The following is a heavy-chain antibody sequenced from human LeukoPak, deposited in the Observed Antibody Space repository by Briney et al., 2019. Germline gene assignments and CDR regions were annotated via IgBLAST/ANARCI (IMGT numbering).Heavy chain of an antibody. CDR3: ARDLSAMVRGVINWFDP. V-gene: IGHV1-18*01. CDR1: GYTFTSYG. D-gene: IGHD3-10*01. CDR2: ISAYNGNT. J-gene: IGHJ5*02. Sequence: GASVKVSCKASGYTFTSYGISWVRQAPGQGLEWMGWISAYNGNTNYAQKLQGRVTMTTDTSTSTAYMELRSRRSDDTAVYYCARDLSAMVRGVINWFDPWGQGTLVTVSS.